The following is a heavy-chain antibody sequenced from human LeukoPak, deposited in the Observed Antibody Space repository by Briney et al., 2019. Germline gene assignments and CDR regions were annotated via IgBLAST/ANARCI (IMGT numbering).Heavy chain of an antibody. CDR2: IYTSGST. J-gene: IGHJ6*03. CDR3: ARVVAAAGKNYYYYYYMDV. D-gene: IGHD6-13*01. CDR1: GDSISIYY. V-gene: IGHV4-4*07. Sequence: PSETLSLTCTVSGDSISIYYWSWIRQPAGKGLEWIGRIYTSGSTNYNPSLKSRVTISVDTSKNQFSLKLSSVTAADTAVYYCARVVAAAGKNYYYYYYMDVWGKGTTVTISS.